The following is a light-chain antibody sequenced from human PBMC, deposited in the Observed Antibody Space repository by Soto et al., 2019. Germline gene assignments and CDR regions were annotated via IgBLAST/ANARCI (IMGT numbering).Light chain of an antibody. Sequence: QSALTQPASVSGSPGQSITISCTGTNSDIGTYIYVSWYQQRPGKAPKLLIYDVSNRPSGVSNRFSGSKSGNTASLTISGLQAEDEADYYCSSYTASRTKFGGGTKLTVL. CDR2: DVS. V-gene: IGLV2-14*01. CDR1: NSDIGTYIY. J-gene: IGLJ2*01. CDR3: SSYTASRTK.